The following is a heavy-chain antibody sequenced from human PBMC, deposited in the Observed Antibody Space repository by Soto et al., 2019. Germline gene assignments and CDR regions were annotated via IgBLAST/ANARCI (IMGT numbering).Heavy chain of an antibody. D-gene: IGHD3-10*01. Sequence: NPXETLSVSSTGSWGPVPRSNDYWTWIRHSPGKGLEWIGYISNSGSTGYNPSLKTRLSMSVDRSKNQFTLRLTSVPAADTAVYFCATESGFTYGYFDYWGQGTQVTVSS. CDR3: ATESGFTYGYFDY. J-gene: IGHJ4*02. CDR1: WGPVPRSNDY. CDR2: ISNSGST. V-gene: IGHV4-30-4*01.